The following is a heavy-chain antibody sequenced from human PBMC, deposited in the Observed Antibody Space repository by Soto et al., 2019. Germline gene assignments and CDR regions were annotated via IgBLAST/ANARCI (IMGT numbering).Heavy chain of an antibody. CDR1: CGSLSKYY. Sequence: SETLSLTCSVSCGSLSKYYWSWIRQPAGKGLEWIGRISTSGHVVSKVSLRSRLTMSVDMSNNHFSLKLTSVTAADTAVYYCARDNNDFWSLYPLAFDYWGQGALVTVSS. CDR2: ISTSGHV. D-gene: IGHD3-3*01. J-gene: IGHJ4*02. V-gene: IGHV4-4*07. CDR3: ARDNNDFWSLYPLAFDY.